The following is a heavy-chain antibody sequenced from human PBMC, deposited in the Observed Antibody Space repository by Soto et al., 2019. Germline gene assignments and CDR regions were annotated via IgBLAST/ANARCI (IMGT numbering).Heavy chain of an antibody. Sequence: VPLSLSCAAAGFTCSGYGVSWVRQTPGKGLEWVANIKQDGSEKYYVDSVRGRFTISRDNVKNSLYLQMNSLRAEDTAVYYCANALPSGYYIDAFDIWGKGTMVTVSS. CDR1: GFTCSGYG. V-gene: IGHV3-7*03. J-gene: IGHJ3*02. CDR2: IKQDGSEK. D-gene: IGHD3-3*01. CDR3: ANALPSGYYIDAFDI.